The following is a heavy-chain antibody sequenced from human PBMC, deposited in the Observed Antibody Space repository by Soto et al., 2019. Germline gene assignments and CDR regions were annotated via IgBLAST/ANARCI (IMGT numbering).Heavy chain of an antibody. CDR1: GGSISSYY. Sequence: SETLSLTCTVSGGSISSYYWSWIRQPPGKGLEWIGYIYYSGSTNYNPSLKSRVTISVDTSKNQFSLKLSSVTAADTAVYYCARDRLVDYYYYGMDVWGQGTTVTVSS. CDR2: IYYSGST. V-gene: IGHV4-59*01. J-gene: IGHJ6*02. CDR3: ARDRLVDYYYYGMDV. D-gene: IGHD2-15*01.